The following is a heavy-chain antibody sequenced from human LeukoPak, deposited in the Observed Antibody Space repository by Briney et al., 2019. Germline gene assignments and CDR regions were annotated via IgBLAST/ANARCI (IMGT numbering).Heavy chain of an antibody. CDR3: ASYCSGGSCYWFDP. Sequence: SETLSLTCAVYGGSFSGYYWSWIRQPPGKGLEWIGEINHSGSTNYNPPLKSRVTISVDTSKNQFSLKLSSVTAADTAVYYCASYCSGGSCYWFDPWGQGTLVTVSS. CDR2: INHSGST. CDR1: GGSFSGYY. D-gene: IGHD2-15*01. V-gene: IGHV4-34*01. J-gene: IGHJ5*02.